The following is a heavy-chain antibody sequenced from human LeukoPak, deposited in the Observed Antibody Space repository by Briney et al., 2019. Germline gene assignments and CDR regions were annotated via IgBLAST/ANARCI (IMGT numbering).Heavy chain of an antibody. CDR3: AKDDNYYDSSGYSD. V-gene: IGHV3-30*02. Sequence: GGSLRPSCVASGFTFSTYGMHWVRQGPGKGLEWVAFIRYDGSNKYYVDSVKGRFTISRDNSKNTLYLQMNSLRDEDTAVYYCAKDDNYYDSSGYSDWSQGTLVTVSS. D-gene: IGHD3-22*01. J-gene: IGHJ4*02. CDR2: IRYDGSNK. CDR1: GFTFSTYG.